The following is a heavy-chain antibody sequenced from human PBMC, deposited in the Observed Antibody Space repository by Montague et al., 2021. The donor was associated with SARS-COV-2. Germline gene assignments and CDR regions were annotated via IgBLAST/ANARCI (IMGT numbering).Heavy chain of an antibody. CDR2: ISSSSSYI. CDR1: GFTFSSYS. J-gene: IGHJ4*02. Sequence: SLRLSCAASGFTFSSYSMNWVRQAPGKGLEWVSSISSSSSYIYYADSVKGRFTISRDNAKNSLYLQMNSLRAEDTAVYYCAGVVPTMIVVVIGLVDYWGQGTLVTVSS. V-gene: IGHV3-21*01. CDR3: AGVVPTMIVVVIGLVDY. D-gene: IGHD3-22*01.